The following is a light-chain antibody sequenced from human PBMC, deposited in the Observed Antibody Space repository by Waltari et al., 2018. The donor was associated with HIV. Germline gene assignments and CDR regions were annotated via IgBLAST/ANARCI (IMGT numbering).Light chain of an antibody. CDR2: VAS. Sequence: DIQMTQSPPSLSASVGDKVTISCRADQAISAWLAWYQQKPGKAPRSLIYVASTLQSGVPSRVSGNASGTDFTLTITNLQPEDSATYYCQQYSRYPITFGQGTRLEI. V-gene: IGKV1D-16*01. J-gene: IGKJ5*01. CDR3: QQYSRYPIT. CDR1: QAISAW.